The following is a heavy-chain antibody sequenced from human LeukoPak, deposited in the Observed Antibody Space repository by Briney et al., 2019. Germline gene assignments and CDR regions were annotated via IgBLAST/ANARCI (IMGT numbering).Heavy chain of an antibody. CDR2: IYYSGST. CDR1: GGPISSYY. J-gene: IGHJ6*03. D-gene: IGHD1-26*01. V-gene: IGHV4-59*08. CDR3: ASNSGSYYPYYYYYYMDV. Sequence: SETLSLTCTVSGGPISSYYWSWIRQPPGKGLEWIGYIYYSGSTNYNPSLKSRVTISVDTSKNQFSLKLSSVTAADTAVYYCASNSGSYYPYYYYYYMDVWGKGATVTVSS.